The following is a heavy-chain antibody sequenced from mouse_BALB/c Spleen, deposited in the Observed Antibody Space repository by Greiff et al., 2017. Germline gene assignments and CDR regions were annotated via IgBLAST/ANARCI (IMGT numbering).Heavy chain of an antibody. D-gene: IGHD2-1*01. Sequence: VQLVESGAELMKPGASVKISCKATGYTFSSYWIEWVKQRPGHGLEWIGEILPGSGSTNYNEKFKGKATFTADTSSNTAYMQLSSLTSEDSAVYYCARGGYYFAYWGQGTLVTVSA. J-gene: IGHJ3*01. CDR2: ILPGSGST. V-gene: IGHV1-9*01. CDR3: ARGGYYFAY. CDR1: GYTFSSYW.